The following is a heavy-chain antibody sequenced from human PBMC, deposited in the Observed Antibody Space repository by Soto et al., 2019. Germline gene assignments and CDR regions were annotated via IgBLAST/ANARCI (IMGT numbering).Heavy chain of an antibody. CDR2: IIPIFGTA. CDR3: ASSVAKYYYYGMDV. V-gene: IGHV1-69*12. D-gene: IGHD5-12*01. CDR1: RGTFSSYA. Sequence: QVQLVQSGAEVKKPGSSVTVSCKASRGTFSSYAISWVRQAPGQGLEWTGGIIPIFGTANYAQKFQGRVTITADESTSTAYMELSSLRSEDTAVYYCASSVAKYYYYGMDVWGQGTTVTVSS. J-gene: IGHJ6*02.